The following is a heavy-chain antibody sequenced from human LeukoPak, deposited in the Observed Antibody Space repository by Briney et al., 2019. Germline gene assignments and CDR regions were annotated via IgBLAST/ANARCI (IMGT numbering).Heavy chain of an antibody. CDR3: ARVGALSSSWLLY. V-gene: IGHV3-48*03. D-gene: IGHD6-13*01. CDR2: ISRSATTI. CDR1: GFTFSSYE. Sequence: GGSLRLSCAASGFTFSSYEMNWVRQAPGKGLEWVSSISRSATTIYYADSVKGRFTISRDNAKNSLYLQMNSLRAEDTAVYFCARVGALSSSWLLYWGQGTLVTASS. J-gene: IGHJ4*02.